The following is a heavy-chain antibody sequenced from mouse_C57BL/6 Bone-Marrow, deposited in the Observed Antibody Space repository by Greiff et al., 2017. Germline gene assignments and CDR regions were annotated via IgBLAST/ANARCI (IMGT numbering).Heavy chain of an antibody. V-gene: IGHV1-52*01. CDR1: GYTFTSYW. J-gene: IGHJ1*03. D-gene: IGHD1-1*01. CDR3: AIIYYYGSSFDWYFDV. CDR2: IDTSDSET. Sequence: QVQLQQPGAELVRPGSSVKLSCKASGYTFTSYWMHWVKQRPIQGLEWIGTIDTSDSETHYNQKFKDKATLTVDNASSTAYMQLSSLTSEDSAVSYCAIIYYYGSSFDWYFDVWGTGTTVTVSS.